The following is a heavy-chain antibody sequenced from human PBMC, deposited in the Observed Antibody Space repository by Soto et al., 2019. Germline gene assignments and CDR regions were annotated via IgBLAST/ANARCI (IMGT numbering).Heavy chain of an antibody. V-gene: IGHV1-2*04. D-gene: IGHD3-10*01. CDR3: AREVESSPLWLGETHGMDV. Sequence: ASVKVSCKASGYTFTSYGISWVRQAPGQGLEWMGWINPNSGGTNYAQKFQGWVTMTRDTSISTAYMELSRLRSDDTAVYYCAREVESSPLWLGETHGMDVLGHGTTVTVSS. CDR2: INPNSGGT. J-gene: IGHJ6*02. CDR1: GYTFTSYG.